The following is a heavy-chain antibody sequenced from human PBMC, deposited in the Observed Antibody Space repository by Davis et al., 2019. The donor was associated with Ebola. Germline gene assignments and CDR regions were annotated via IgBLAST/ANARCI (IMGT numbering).Heavy chain of an antibody. D-gene: IGHD3-10*01. CDR1: GGSISSSSYY. CDR2: IYYSGST. Sequence: PGGSLRLSCTVSGGSISSSSYYWGWIRQPPGKGLEWIGSIYYSGSTYYNPSLKSRVTISVDTSKNQFSLKLSSVTAADTAVYYCARRGRLLWFRGGWFDPWGQGTLVTVSS. J-gene: IGHJ5*02. V-gene: IGHV4-39*01. CDR3: ARRGRLLWFRGGWFDP.